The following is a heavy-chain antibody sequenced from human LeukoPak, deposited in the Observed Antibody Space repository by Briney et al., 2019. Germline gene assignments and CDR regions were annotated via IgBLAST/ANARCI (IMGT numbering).Heavy chain of an antibody. CDR3: ARHKRGSSTDWFDP. D-gene: IGHD3-10*01. V-gene: IGHV4-59*08. J-gene: IGHJ5*02. CDR1: GGSISSDY. Sequence: SETLSLTCTVSGGSISSDYWSWIRQPPGKGLEWIGIYYTGTTKYNPSLKSRVSISIGTSKNQFSLKLSSVTAADTAMYYCARHKRGSSTDWFDPWGQGIMVTVSA. CDR2: IYYTGTT.